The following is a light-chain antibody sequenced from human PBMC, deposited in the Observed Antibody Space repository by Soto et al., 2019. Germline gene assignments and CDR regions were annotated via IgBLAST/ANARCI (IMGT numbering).Light chain of an antibody. Sequence: EIVLMQSPGTLSLSPGERATLSCRASQSFNSIYLAWYQQKPGQAPRLLIYGASSRATGIADRFSGSGSGTDFTLTISRLEPEDFAVYYCHQYDSWTFGQGTKVDIK. CDR2: GAS. J-gene: IGKJ1*01. V-gene: IGKV3-20*01. CDR3: HQYDSWT. CDR1: QSFNSIY.